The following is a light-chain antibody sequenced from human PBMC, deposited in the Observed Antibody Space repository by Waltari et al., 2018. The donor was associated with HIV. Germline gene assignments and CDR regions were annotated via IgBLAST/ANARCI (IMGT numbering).Light chain of an antibody. CDR3: SAYAFSNSYV. CDR2: EVS. J-gene: IGLJ1*01. CDR1: SSDVGGYNY. V-gene: IGLV2-8*01. Sequence: QSALTQPPSASGSPGQSVTISCTGTSSDVGGYNYVSWYQQHPGKAPKLMIYEVSRRRSGVPDRFSGSKSGNTASLTVSGLQAEDWADYYCSAYAFSNSYVVGSGTKVTV.